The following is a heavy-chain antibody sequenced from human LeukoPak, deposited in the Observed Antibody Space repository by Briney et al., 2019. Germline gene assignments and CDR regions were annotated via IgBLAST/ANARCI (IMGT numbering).Heavy chain of an antibody. CDR3: AREKLSSGFFDY. V-gene: IGHV3-23*01. J-gene: IGHJ4*02. D-gene: IGHD5-12*01. CDR1: GFTFSSYG. Sequence: GGSLRLSCAASGFTFSSYGMHWVRQAPGKGLEWVSAISGNGGKTYYADSVKGRFTISRDNSKSTLYLQMNSLRAEDTAIYYCAREKLSSGFFDYWGQGTLVTVSS. CDR2: ISGNGGKT.